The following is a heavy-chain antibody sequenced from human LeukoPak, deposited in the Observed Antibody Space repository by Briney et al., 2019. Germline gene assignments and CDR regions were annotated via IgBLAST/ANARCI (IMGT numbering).Heavy chain of an antibody. CDR2: INYSGST. V-gene: IGHV4-39*01. D-gene: IGHD2-2*01. CDR3: ARHAEAGTTSCPLDY. Sequence: SETLSLTCTVSGGSFSSSSYYWGWIRQPPGKGLEWIGSINYSGSTYHNPSLKSRVTISVDTSKNQFSLKVSSVTAADTAAYYCARHAEAGTTSCPLDYWGQGTLVTVSS. J-gene: IGHJ4*02. CDR1: GGSFSSSSYY.